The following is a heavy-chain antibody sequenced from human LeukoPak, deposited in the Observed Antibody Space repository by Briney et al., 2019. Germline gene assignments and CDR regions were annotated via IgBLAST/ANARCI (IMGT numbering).Heavy chain of an antibody. CDR3: ASRSYCSSTSCYDFDY. D-gene: IGHD2-2*01. CDR2: INHSGST. Sequence: SETLSLTCAGYGGSFSGYYWSWIRPPPGKGLEWIGEINHSGSTNYNPSLKSGVTISVDTSKNQFSLKLSSVTAADTAVYYCASRSYCSSTSCYDFDYWGQGTLVTVSS. V-gene: IGHV4-34*01. J-gene: IGHJ4*02. CDR1: GGSFSGYY.